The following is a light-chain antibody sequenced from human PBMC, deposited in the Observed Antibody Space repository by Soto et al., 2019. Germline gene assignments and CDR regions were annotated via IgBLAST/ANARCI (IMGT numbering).Light chain of an antibody. V-gene: IGKV3-20*01. CDR2: DAS. J-gene: IGKJ5*01. Sequence: EIVLTQSPGTLSLSPGEGATLSCRASQSVGRDYLAWFQQKPGQPPRLLIHDASSRATGIPDRFSGSGSGTDFTLTISRLEPEDFAVYNCQQYATSPITFGQGTRLEIK. CDR1: QSVGRDY. CDR3: QQYATSPIT.